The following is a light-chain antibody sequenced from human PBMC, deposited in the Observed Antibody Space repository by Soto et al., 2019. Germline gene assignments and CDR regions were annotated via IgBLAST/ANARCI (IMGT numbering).Light chain of an antibody. CDR1: QSVKNSY. Sequence: EIVLTQSPGTLSLSPGERATLSCGASQSVKNSYLAWYQQKPGQSPRLVIYGVSNRATGIPNRFSGGGFGTDFTLTISRLEPEDFAVYYCEQYDGSPRTFGQGTKVDIK. J-gene: IGKJ1*01. V-gene: IGKV3-20*01. CDR3: EQYDGSPRT. CDR2: GVS.